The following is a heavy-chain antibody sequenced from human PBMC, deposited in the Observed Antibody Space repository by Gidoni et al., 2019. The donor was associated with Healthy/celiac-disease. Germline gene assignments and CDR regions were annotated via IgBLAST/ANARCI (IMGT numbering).Heavy chain of an antibody. D-gene: IGHD4-17*01. CDR2: IGTAGDT. CDR1: GFTFSSYD. V-gene: IGHV3-13*01. J-gene: IGHJ2*01. CDR3: ARPHRYGGNSVLRWYFDL. Sequence: EVQLVESGGGLVQPGGSLRLSCAASGFTFSSYDMHWVRQATGKGLEWVSAIGTAGDTYYPGSVKGRFTISRENAKNSLYLQMNSLRAGDTAVYYCARPHRYGGNSVLRWYFDLWGRGTLVTVSS.